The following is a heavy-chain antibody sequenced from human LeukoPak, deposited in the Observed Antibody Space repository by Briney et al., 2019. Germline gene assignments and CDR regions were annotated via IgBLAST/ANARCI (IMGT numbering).Heavy chain of an antibody. V-gene: IGHV6-1*01. J-gene: IGHJ4*02. CDR1: GDSVSRAGVA. Sequence: SQTLSLTCAISGDSVSRAGVAWNWIRQSPSRGLEWLGRTYYWSKWNSDFAASVKSRITINPDTSKNQFSLQLSSVTPEDTAVYYCARGAYRSFDYWGQGTLVTVSS. CDR2: TYYWSKWNS. CDR3: ARGAYRSFDY. D-gene: IGHD1-26*01.